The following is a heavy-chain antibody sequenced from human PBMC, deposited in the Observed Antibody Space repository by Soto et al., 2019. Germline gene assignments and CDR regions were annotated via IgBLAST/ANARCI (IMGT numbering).Heavy chain of an antibody. J-gene: IGHJ5*02. Sequence: SETLSLTCTVSGGSISSGGYYWGWIRQHPGKGLEWIGYIYYSGSTYYNPSLKSRVTISVDTSKNQFSLKLSSVTAADTAVYYCARVDDSSANWFDPWGQGTLVTVSS. V-gene: IGHV4-31*03. CDR1: GGSISSGGYY. D-gene: IGHD3-22*01. CDR2: IYYSGST. CDR3: ARVDDSSANWFDP.